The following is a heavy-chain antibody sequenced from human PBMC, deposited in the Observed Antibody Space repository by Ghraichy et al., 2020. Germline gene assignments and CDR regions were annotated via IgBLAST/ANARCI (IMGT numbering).Heavy chain of an antibody. CDR3: ARSPYGGRTQVDY. Sequence: GESLNISCAASGFTFSDYYMSWIRQAPGKGLEWVSYISSSGSTIYYADSVKGRFTISRDNAKNSLYLQMNSLRAEDTAVYYCARSPYGGRTQVDYWGQGTLVTVSS. CDR1: GFTFSDYY. CDR2: ISSSGSTI. V-gene: IGHV3-11*01. J-gene: IGHJ4*02. D-gene: IGHD4-23*01.